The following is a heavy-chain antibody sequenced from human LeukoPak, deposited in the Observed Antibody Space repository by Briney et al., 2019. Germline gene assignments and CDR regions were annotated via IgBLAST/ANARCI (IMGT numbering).Heavy chain of an antibody. D-gene: IGHD5-12*01. V-gene: IGHV4-31*03. Sequence: TLSLTFTVSGGSISSGDYYWSWIRQHPGKGLEWIGYIYNSGSTYYNPSLKSRVTMSVDTSKNQFSLKLSSVTAADTAVYFCARANSGYDSLDYWGRGTLVTVSS. J-gene: IGHJ4*02. CDR1: GGSISSGDYY. CDR3: ARANSGYDSLDY. CDR2: IYNSGST.